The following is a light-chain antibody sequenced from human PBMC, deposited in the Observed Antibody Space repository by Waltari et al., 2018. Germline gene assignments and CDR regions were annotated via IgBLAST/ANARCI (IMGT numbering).Light chain of an antibody. CDR3: QHYNSFSALFT. V-gene: IGKV1-5*03. CDR2: KAS. J-gene: IGKJ3*01. Sequence: DIQMTQSPSTVSASVGDRVTITCRASESISRWLAWYQQKPGKAPKLLIHKASSLPSGVPSRFSGSGSGTEFTLNITSLQPDDFATYYCQHYNSFSALFTFGPGTQVDIK. CDR1: ESISRW.